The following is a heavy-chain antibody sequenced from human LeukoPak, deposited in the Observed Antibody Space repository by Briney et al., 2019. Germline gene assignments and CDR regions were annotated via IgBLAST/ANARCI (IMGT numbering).Heavy chain of an antibody. Sequence: GGSLRLSCAASGFTFSNAWMSWVRQAPGKGLEWVGRIKSKTDGGATDYAAPVKGRFTISRDDSKDTLYLQMNSLKAEDTAVYYCATGKSRSDFWGQGTLVTVSS. CDR1: GFTFSNAW. J-gene: IGHJ4*02. CDR2: IKSKTDGGAT. CDR3: ATGKSRSDF. V-gene: IGHV3-15*01.